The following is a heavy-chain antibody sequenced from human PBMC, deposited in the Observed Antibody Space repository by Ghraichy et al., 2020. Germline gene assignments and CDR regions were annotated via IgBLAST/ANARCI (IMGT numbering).Heavy chain of an antibody. Sequence: GGSLRLSCAASGFTFSSYWMHWVRQAPGKGLVWVSRINSDGSSTSYADSVKGRFTISRDNAKNTLYLQTNSLRAEDTAVYYCARDYRGYSYSLTDYYFDYWGQGTLVTVSS. CDR1: GFTFSSYW. J-gene: IGHJ4*02. D-gene: IGHD5-18*01. CDR2: INSDGSST. V-gene: IGHV3-74*01. CDR3: ARDYRGYSYSLTDYYFDY.